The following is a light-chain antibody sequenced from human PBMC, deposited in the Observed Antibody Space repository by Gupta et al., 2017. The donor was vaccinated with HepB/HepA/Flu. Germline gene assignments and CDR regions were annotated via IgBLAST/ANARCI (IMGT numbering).Light chain of an antibody. CDR1: QSVRTY. Sequence: EIVLTQSPAALSLSLGERATLSCRASQSVRTYSAWYQQKPGLAPRLLTYDISNRATGIPARFSGSGSGTDFTLTINSLEPEDFAVYYCQQRYSWPLTFGGGTTVEIK. CDR2: DIS. CDR3: QQRYSWPLT. V-gene: IGKV3-11*01. J-gene: IGKJ4*01.